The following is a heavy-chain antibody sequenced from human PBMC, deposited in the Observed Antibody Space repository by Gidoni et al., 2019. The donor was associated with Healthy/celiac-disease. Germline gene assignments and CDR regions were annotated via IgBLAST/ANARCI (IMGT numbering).Heavy chain of an antibody. CDR1: GFTFSSYW. V-gene: IGHV3-74*01. J-gene: IGHJ6*02. CDR2: INSDGSST. CDR3: ARGDPYYYGMDV. Sequence: EVQLVESGGGLVQPGGSLRLSCAASGFTFSSYWMHWVRQAPGKGLVWVSRINSDGSSTSYADSVKGRFTISRDNAKNTLYLQMNSLRAEDTAVYYCARGDPYYYGMDVWGQGTTVTVSS.